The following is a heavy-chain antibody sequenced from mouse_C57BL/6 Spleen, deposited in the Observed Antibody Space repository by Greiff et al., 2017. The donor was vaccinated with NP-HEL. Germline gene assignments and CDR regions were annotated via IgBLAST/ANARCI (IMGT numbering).Heavy chain of an antibody. CDR2: IRSKSNNYAT. Sequence: EVQLVESGGGLVQPKGSLKLSCAASGFSFNTYAMNWVRQAPGKGLEWVARIRSKSNNYATYYADSVKDRFTISRDDSESMLYLPMNTLTTDDTAMYYCVCHGGAMDYWGQGTSVTVSS. V-gene: IGHV10-1*01. J-gene: IGHJ4*01. CDR1: GFSFNTYA. D-gene: IGHD6-1*01. CDR3: VCHGGAMDY.